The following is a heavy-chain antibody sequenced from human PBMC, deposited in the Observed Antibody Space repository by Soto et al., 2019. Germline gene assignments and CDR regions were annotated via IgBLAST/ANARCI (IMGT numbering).Heavy chain of an antibody. J-gene: IGHJ6*02. CDR1: GFTFSSYG. D-gene: IGHD1-1*01. CDR2: ISYDGSNK. V-gene: IGHV3-30*03. Sequence: GGSLRLSCAASGFTFSSYGMHWVRQAPGKGLEWVAVISYDGSNKYYADSVKGRFTISRDNSKNTLYLQMNSLRAEDTAVYYCTTAAGTNYYYGMDVWGQGTTVTVSS. CDR3: TTAAGTNYYYGMDV.